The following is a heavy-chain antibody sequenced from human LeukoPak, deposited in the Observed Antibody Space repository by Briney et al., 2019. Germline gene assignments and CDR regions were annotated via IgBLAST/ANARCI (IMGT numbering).Heavy chain of an antibody. Sequence: SETLSLTCSVSTGSFSTYYWGWIRQPPGKRLEWIGYIFSSESSNTNYNPSLNGRVTISADTSKNQFSLTLNSVTAADTAVYYCARAGDGYYYYYYMDVWGKGTTVTVSS. J-gene: IGHJ6*03. V-gene: IGHV4-59*08. D-gene: IGHD5-24*01. CDR2: IFSSESSNT. CDR1: TGSFSTYY. CDR3: ARAGDGYYYYYYMDV.